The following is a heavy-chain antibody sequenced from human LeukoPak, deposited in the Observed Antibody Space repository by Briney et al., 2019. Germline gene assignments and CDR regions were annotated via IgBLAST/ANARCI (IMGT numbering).Heavy chain of an antibody. D-gene: IGHD1-26*01. CDR2: IYYSGST. CDR3: ARVRSGSYSFGYYFDY. CDR1: GGSISSSSYY. Sequence: SETLSLTCTVSGGSISSSSYYWGWIRQPPGKGLEWIGSIYYSGSTYYNPSLKSRVTISVDTSKNQFSLKLSSVTAADTAVYYCARVRSGSYSFGYYFDYWGQGTLVTVSS. J-gene: IGHJ4*02. V-gene: IGHV4-39*07.